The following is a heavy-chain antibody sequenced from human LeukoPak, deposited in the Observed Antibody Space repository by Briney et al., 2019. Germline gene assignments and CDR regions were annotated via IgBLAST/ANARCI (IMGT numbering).Heavy chain of an antibody. V-gene: IGHV1-46*01. CDR2: INPSGGST. CDR3: ATGIYYYDSSGYSDAFDI. CDR1: GYTFTSYY. D-gene: IGHD3-22*01. J-gene: IGHJ3*02. Sequence: ASVKVSCKASGYTFTSYYMHWVRQAPGQGLEWKGIINPSGGSTSYAQKFQGRVTMTRDTSTSTVYMELSSLRSEDTAVYYCATGIYYYDSSGYSDAFDIWGQGTMVTVSS.